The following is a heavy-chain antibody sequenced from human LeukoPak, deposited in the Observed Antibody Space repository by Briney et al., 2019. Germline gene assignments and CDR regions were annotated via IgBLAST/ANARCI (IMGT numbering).Heavy chain of an antibody. V-gene: IGHV3-23*01. J-gene: IGHJ4*02. Sequence: PGGSLRLSCAVSGITLSNYGMSWVRQAPGKGLEWVAGISDSGGSTNYADSVKGRFTISRDNPKNTLYLQMNSLRAEDTPVYFCAKRGVVIRVILVGFHKAAYYFESWGQGALVTVSS. CDR3: AKRGVVIRVILVGFHKAAYYFES. CDR1: GITLSNYG. D-gene: IGHD3/OR15-3a*01. CDR2: ISDSGGST.